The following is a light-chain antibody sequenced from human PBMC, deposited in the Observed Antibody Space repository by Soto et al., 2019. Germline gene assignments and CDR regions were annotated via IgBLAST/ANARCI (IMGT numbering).Light chain of an antibody. CDR3: ATWDDSLNALYV. Sequence: QSVLTQPASVSGSPGQSITISCTGTRSDVGGYNFVSWFQQQAGRAPKLMIYEVSERPSGVSNRFSGSKSGNTASLTISGLQAEDEADYYCATWDDSLNALYVFGTGTKVTV. CDR1: RSDVGGYNF. CDR2: EVS. V-gene: IGLV2-14*03. J-gene: IGLJ1*01.